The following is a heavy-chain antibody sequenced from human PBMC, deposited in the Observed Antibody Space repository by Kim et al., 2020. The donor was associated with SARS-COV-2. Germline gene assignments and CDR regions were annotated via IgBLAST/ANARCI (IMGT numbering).Heavy chain of an antibody. CDR1: GGSFSGYY. J-gene: IGHJ4*02. Sequence: SETLSLTCAVYGGSFSGYYWGWIRQPPGKGLEWIGEINHSGSTNYNPSLKSRVTISVDTSKNQFSLKLSSVTAADTAVYYCARLNPGSCVDYWGQGTLVTVSS. CDR2: INHSGST. D-gene: IGHD2-2*01. V-gene: IGHV4-34*01. CDR3: ARLNPGSCVDY.